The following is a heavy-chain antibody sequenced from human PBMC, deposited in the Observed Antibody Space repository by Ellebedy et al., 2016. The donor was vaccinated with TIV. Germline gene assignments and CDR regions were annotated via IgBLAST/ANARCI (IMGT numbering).Heavy chain of an antibody. CDR1: GFSISSNY. D-gene: IGHD1-26*01. J-gene: IGHJ4*02. CDR3: ARVDLGLAFHY. Sequence: EGSLRLSCVVSGFSISSNYMSWVRQAPGKGLEWVSIIYSAGNTYYADPARGRFTISRDTSKDTLYLQMNSLRGGDTAVYYCARVDLGLAFHYWGRGALVTVSS. V-gene: IGHV3-53*01. CDR2: IYSAGNT.